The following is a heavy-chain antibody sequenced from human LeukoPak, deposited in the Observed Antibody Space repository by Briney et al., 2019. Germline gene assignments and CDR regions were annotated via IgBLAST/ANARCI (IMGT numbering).Heavy chain of an antibody. CDR3: AKDHSSNWFDS. D-gene: IGHD5-18*01. Sequence: PGGSLRLSCTGSGFTFSDYSMNWVRQAPGRGLECITYTSSNGKTTWYADSVKGRFTISRDKSKSTLYLYMNSLRVEDTAVYYCAKDHSSNWFDSWGQGILLIVSS. V-gene: IGHV3-48*01. CDR2: TSSNGKTT. J-gene: IGHJ5*01. CDR1: GFTFSDYS.